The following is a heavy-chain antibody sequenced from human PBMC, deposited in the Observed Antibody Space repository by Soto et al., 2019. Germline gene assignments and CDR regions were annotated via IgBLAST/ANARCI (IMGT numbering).Heavy chain of an antibody. V-gene: IGHV1-46*01. D-gene: IGHD6-19*01. CDR1: GYTFTKYY. CDR3: ARDLSSYSSGWYDL. Sequence: ASVKVSCKASGYTFTKYYIHWVRQAPGQGLEWMGIINPGGGRTNYAQKFQGRVTTTRDTSTSTVYLELSSLRSEDTAVYYCARDLSSYSSGWYDLWGRGTLVTVSS. CDR2: INPGGGRT. J-gene: IGHJ2*01.